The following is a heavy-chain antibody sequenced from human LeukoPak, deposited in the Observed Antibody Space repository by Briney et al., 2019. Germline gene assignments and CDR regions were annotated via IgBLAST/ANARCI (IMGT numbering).Heavy chain of an antibody. V-gene: IGHV1-3*01. CDR1: GYTFTSYA. CDR2: INAGNGNT. Sequence: ASVKVSCKASGYTFTSYAMHWVRQAPGQRLEWMGWINAGNGNTKYSQKFQGRVTITRDTSASTAYMELSSLRSEDTAVYYCAVGYSSSWYRYYYGMDVWGKGTTVTVSS. J-gene: IGHJ6*04. D-gene: IGHD6-13*01. CDR3: AVGYSSSWYRYYYGMDV.